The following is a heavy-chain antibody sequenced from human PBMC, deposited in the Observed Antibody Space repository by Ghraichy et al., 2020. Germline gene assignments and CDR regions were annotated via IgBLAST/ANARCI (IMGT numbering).Heavy chain of an antibody. CDR1: GGSISSGGYS. Sequence: SLNISCAVSGGSISSGGYSWSWIRQPPGKGLEWIGYIYHSGSTYYNPSLKSRVTISVDRSKNQFSLKLSSVTAADTAVYYCARAYKQYCSGGSCLLSDLYYYYYMDVWGKGTTVTVSS. CDR2: IYHSGST. J-gene: IGHJ6*03. V-gene: IGHV4-30-2*01. CDR3: ARAYKQYCSGGSCLLSDLYYYYYMDV. D-gene: IGHD2-15*01.